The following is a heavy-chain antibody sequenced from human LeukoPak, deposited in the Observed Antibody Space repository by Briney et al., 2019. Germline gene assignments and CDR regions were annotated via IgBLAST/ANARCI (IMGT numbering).Heavy chain of an antibody. CDR3: ARTDYVWGSSGGYFDY. CDR1: GYTFTSYG. V-gene: IGHV1-18*01. J-gene: IGHJ4*02. CDR2: ISAYNGNT. D-gene: IGHD3-16*01. Sequence: ASVKVSCKASGYTFTSYGSSWVRQAPGQGLEWMGWISAYNGNTNYAQKLQGRVTMTTDTSTSTAYMELRSLRSDDTAVYYCARTDYVWGSSGGYFDYWGQGTLVTVSS.